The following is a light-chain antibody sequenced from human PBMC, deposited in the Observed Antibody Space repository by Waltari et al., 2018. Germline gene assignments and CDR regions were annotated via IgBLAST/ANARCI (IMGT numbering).Light chain of an antibody. CDR3: QSYDTTLSVV. CDR2: GTN. Sequence: YKQGPGKAPKLIIYGTNTRPLGVPDRFFGSQYGTSASLAIIGLQAEDEGDYYCQSYDTTLSVVFGGGTKLTVL. J-gene: IGLJ2*01. V-gene: IGLV1-40*01.